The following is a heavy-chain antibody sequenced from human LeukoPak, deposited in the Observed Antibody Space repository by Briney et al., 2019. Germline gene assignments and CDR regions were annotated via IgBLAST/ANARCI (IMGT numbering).Heavy chain of an antibody. CDR1: GGSFSGYY. CDR2: INHSGST. V-gene: IGHV4-34*01. Sequence: SETLSLTRAVYGGSFSGYYWSWIRQPPGKGLEWIGEINHSGSTNYNPSLKSRVTISVDTSKNQFSLKLSSVTAADTAVYYCARGDLNYYDSSGYYVAWGQGTLVTVSS. CDR3: ARGDLNYYDSSGYYVA. J-gene: IGHJ5*02. D-gene: IGHD3-22*01.